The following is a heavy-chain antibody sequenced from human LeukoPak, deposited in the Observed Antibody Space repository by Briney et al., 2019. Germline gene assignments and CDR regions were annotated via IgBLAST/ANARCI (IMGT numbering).Heavy chain of an antibody. D-gene: IGHD2-2*01. CDR3: ATAMYCSSPSCFDY. CDR1: GASITGHY. CDR2: VYYTGST. J-gene: IGHJ4*02. Sequence: PETLSLTCTVSGASITGHYWSCIRQPPGEGLGWIGYVYYTGSTNYNPSLKSRVIISVDTSENQFSVKLTSVTAADTAVYYCATAMYCSSPSCFDYWGQGTLVTVSS. V-gene: IGHV4-59*11.